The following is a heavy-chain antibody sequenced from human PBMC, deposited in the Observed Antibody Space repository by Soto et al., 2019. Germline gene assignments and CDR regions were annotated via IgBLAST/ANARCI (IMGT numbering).Heavy chain of an antibody. Sequence: QITLNESGPTLVKPTQTLTLTCTFSGFSLSTRDVGVGWIRQPPGEALEWLGVVYWDDSKTYSPSLESRLTIPTDTSKNQVVLRMTQMDPVDTATYYCAHCRGGVASFWGQGTLVTVSA. J-gene: IGHJ4*02. D-gene: IGHD2-2*01. V-gene: IGHV2-5*02. CDR1: GFSLSTRDVG. CDR3: AHCRGGVASF. CDR2: VYWDDSK.